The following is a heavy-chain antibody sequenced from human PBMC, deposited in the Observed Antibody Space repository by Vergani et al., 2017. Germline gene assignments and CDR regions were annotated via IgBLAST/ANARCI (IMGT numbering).Heavy chain of an antibody. CDR3: AKTHDVSRLNSSYNWLDP. D-gene: IGHD3-3*01. Sequence: EVQLVQSGAEVKKPGEPLKISCQGSGYSITNYWIAWVRQRPGKGLEWMGIIYAGDSDVRYSPSFQGQVTMSVDKSLSTAYLQWSSLKASDTATYYCAKTHDVSRLNSSYNWLDPWGQGTQVTVSS. CDR1: GYSITNYW. CDR2: IYAGDSDV. V-gene: IGHV5-51*03. J-gene: IGHJ5*02.